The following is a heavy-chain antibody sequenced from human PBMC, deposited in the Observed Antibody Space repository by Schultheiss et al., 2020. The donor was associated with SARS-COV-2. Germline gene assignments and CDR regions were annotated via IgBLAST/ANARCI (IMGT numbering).Heavy chain of an antibody. J-gene: IGHJ6*02. Sequence: SETLSLTCAVSGYSISSGYYWGWIRQPPGKGLEWIGEIYHSGSTNYNPSLKSRVTISVDKSKNQFSLKLSSVTAADTAVYYCARRAGQPNYYYGMDVWGQGTTVTVSS. D-gene: IGHD6-13*01. CDR2: IYHSGST. CDR3: ARRAGQPNYYYGMDV. CDR1: GYSISSGYY. V-gene: IGHV4-38-2*01.